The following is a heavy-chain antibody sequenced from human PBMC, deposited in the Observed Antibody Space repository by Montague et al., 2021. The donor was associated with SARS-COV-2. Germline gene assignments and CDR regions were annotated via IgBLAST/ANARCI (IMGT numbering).Heavy chain of an antibody. D-gene: IGHD5-12*01. CDR1: GFTFDDYV. V-gene: IGHV3-9*01. CDR3: AKGQKIQWLVFNSAPDWFDP. Sequence: SLSLSFSASGFTFDDYVMHWVRQAPGKSLEWVSGIGWRSGSIGYADSVKGRFTISRDNAKNSLYLQMNSLRAEDTALYHCAKGQKIQWLVFNSAPDWFDPWGQGTLVTVSS. J-gene: IGHJ5*02. CDR2: IGWRSGSI.